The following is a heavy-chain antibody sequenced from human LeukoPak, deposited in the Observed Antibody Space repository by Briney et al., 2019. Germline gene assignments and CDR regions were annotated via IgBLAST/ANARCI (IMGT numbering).Heavy chain of an antibody. D-gene: IGHD3-22*01. CDR3: ATANPHYYDSSGYRLNAFDI. J-gene: IGHJ3*02. CDR1: GGSISSGNYY. CDR2: IYTSGST. Sequence: SETLSLTCTVSGGSISSGNYYWSWIRQPAGKGLEWIGRIYTSGSTNYNPSLKSRVTISVDTSKNQFSLKLSSVTAADAAVYYCATANPHYYDSSGYRLNAFDIWGQGTMVTVSS. V-gene: IGHV4-61*02.